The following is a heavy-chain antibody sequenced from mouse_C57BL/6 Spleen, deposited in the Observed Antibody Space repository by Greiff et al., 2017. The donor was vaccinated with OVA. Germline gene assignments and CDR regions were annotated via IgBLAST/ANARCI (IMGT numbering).Heavy chain of an antibody. V-gene: IGHV1-76*01. D-gene: IGHD1-1*01. CDR1: GYTFTDYY. J-gene: IGHJ4*01. CDR2: IYPGSGNT. Sequence: QVQLKESGAELVRPGASVKLSCKASGYTFTDYYINWVKQRPGQGLEWIARIYPGSGNTYYNEKFKGKATLTAEKSSSTAYMQLSSLTSEDSAVYFCARGLLLYAMDYWGQGTSVTVSS. CDR3: ARGLLLYAMDY.